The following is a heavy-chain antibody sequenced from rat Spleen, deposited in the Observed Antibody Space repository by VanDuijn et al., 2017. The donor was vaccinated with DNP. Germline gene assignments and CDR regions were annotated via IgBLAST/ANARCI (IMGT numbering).Heavy chain of an antibody. CDR2: IGTGAGNT. V-gene: IGHV5S13*01. CDR1: GFIFSNYG. Sequence: EVQLVESGGGLVQPGRSLKLSCAASGFIFSNYGMAWVRQAPTKGLEWVASIGTGAGNTYYRDSVKGRFTISRDNAENTLYLQMDSLRSEDTATYYCAREFPWAHYFDYWGQGIMVTVSS. J-gene: IGHJ2*01. CDR3: AREFPWAHYFDY. D-gene: IGHD3-8*01.